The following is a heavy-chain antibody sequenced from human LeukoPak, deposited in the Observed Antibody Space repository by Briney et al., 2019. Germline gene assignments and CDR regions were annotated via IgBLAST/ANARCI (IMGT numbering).Heavy chain of an antibody. CDR2: INPNSGGT. CDR3: ARRDDYYYYGMDV. Sequence: ASVKVSCKASGYTFTGYFIHWVRQAPGQGLEWMGRINPNSGGTDYAQKFQGRVTMTRDTSISTAYMELSRLRSDDTAVYYCARRDDYYYYGMDVWGQGTTVTVS. CDR1: GYTFTGYF. V-gene: IGHV1-2*02. J-gene: IGHJ6*02.